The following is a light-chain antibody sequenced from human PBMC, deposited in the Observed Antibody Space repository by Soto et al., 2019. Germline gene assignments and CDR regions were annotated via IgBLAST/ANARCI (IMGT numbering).Light chain of an antibody. CDR1: SRDVGAYNY. V-gene: IGLV2-14*01. Sequence: QSVLTQPASVSGSPGQSITISCTGTSRDVGAYNYVSWYQQHPGKAPKPMVYDVTNRPSGVSDRFSGSKSGNTASLTISGLQAEDEADYFCSSHSNITPYVFGTGTKVTVL. CDR2: DVT. CDR3: SSHSNITPYV. J-gene: IGLJ1*01.